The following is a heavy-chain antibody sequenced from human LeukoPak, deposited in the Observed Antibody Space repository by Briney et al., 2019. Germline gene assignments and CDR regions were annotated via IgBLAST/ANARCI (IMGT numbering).Heavy chain of an antibody. CDR3: ASWSPEGSWYAFDY. CDR1: GFTVSSNY. D-gene: IGHD6-13*01. V-gene: IGHV3-21*01. CDR2: ISSSSSYI. Sequence: PGGSLRLSCAASGFTVSSNYMSWVRQAPGKGLEWVSSISSSSSYIYYADSVKGRFTISRDNAKNSLYLQMNSLRAEDTAVYYCASWSPEGSWYAFDYWGQGTLVTVSS. J-gene: IGHJ4*02.